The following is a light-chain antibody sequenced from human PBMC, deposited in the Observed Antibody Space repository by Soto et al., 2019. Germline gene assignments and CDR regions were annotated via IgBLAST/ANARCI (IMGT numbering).Light chain of an antibody. CDR1: SSDVGGYNY. Sequence: QSARTQPASVSGSPGQSITISGTGTSSDVGGYNYVSWYQQHPGKAPTLMIYEVSHRPSGVSNLFSGSKSGNTASLNISGLQAEDEADYYCSSYTSSSTRVVFGGGTKLTVL. J-gene: IGLJ2*01. CDR2: EVS. V-gene: IGLV2-14*01. CDR3: SSYTSSSTRVV.